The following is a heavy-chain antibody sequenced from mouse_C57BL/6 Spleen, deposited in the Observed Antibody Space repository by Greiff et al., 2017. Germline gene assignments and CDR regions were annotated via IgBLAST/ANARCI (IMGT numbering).Heavy chain of an antibody. V-gene: IGHV1-82*01. Sequence: VQLQQSGPELVQPGASVKISCKASGYAFSSSWMNWVKQRPGKGLEWIGRIYPGDGDTNYNGKFKGKATLTADKSSSTAYMQLSSLTSEDSAVYFCARHYSNSFAYWGQGTLVTVSA. CDR2: IYPGDGDT. J-gene: IGHJ3*01. CDR3: ARHYSNSFAY. D-gene: IGHD2-5*01. CDR1: GYAFSSSW.